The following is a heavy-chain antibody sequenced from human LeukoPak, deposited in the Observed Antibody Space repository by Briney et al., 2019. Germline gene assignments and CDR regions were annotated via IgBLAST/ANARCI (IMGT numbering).Heavy chain of an antibody. J-gene: IGHJ4*02. D-gene: IGHD2-2*02. Sequence: SGPTLVKPSQTLTLTCTFSGFSLSSSGEGVTWIRQPPGKALEWLAVIFWNDDKLYSPSLKSRLTITKDTSKNQVVLTMTNVDPVDTATYYCAHRHCTITRCYNSLRLGGYYFDDWGQGTLVTVSS. CDR2: IFWNDDK. CDR1: GFSLSSSGEG. CDR3: AHRHCTITRCYNSLRLGGYYFDD. V-gene: IGHV2-5*01.